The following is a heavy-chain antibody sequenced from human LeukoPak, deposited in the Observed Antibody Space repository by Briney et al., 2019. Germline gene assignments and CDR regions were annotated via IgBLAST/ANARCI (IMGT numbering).Heavy chain of an antibody. Sequence: GESLKISCKGSGYSFTSYWIGWVRQMPGKGLEWMGIIYPGDSDTRYSPSFQGQVTISADKSISTAYLQWSSLKASDTAMYYCAGFLVGATASGSYYGMDVWGQGTTVTVSS. J-gene: IGHJ6*02. V-gene: IGHV5-51*01. CDR1: GYSFTSYW. D-gene: IGHD1-26*01. CDR3: AGFLVGATASGSYYGMDV. CDR2: IYPGDSDT.